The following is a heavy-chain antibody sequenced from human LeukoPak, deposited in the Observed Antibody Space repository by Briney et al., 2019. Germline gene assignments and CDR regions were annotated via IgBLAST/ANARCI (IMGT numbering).Heavy chain of an antibody. CDR1: GGSMRSYY. V-gene: IGHV4-59*01. CDR2: IYYSGST. J-gene: IGHJ4*02. D-gene: IGHD6-19*01. CDR3: ARVLARSGEIDY. Sequence: SETLSLTCTVSGGSMRSYYWSWIRQPPGKGLEWIGYIYYSGSTNYNPSLKSRVTISVDTSKNQFSLKLSSVTAADTAVYYCARVLARSGEIDYWGQGTLVTVSS.